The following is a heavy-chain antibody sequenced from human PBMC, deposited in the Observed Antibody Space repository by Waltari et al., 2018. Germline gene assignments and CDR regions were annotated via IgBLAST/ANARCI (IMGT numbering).Heavy chain of an antibody. D-gene: IGHD6-13*01. CDR2: LYFAGST. CDR1: GDSIGSGYYY. Sequence: QLQLRESGPGLLKPSETLSLTCSVSGDSIGSGYYYWGWIRQAPGKGLGWIGSLYFAGSTYYTPSRKSRLTISVDTSKNQFSLRLSSVTAADTAVYYCAREVGGSSWSTTPRGDAFDIWGQGTMVTVSS. V-gene: IGHV4-39*07. CDR3: AREVGGSSWSTTPRGDAFDI. J-gene: IGHJ3*02.